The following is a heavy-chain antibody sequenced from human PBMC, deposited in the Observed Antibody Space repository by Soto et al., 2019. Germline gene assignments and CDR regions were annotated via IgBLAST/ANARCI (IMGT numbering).Heavy chain of an antibody. Sequence: QVQLQESGPGLVKPSQTLSLTCSVSGDSIISVDYYWSWLRQPPGRGLEWIGYIHYSGSTFYNPSLRSPVTMSIETSQNQFALELTSVTAADTAVYYCDRLFAYYDKEPGAFDIWGQGTMVTVSS. J-gene: IGHJ3*02. CDR2: IHYSGST. CDR1: GDSIISVDYY. D-gene: IGHD3-16*01. V-gene: IGHV4-30-4*01. CDR3: DRLFAYYDKEPGAFDI.